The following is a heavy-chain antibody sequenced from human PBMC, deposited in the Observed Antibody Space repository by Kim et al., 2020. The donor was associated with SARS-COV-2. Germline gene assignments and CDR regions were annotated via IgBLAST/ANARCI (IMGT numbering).Heavy chain of an antibody. Sequence: GGSLRLSCAASGFTFSSYWMSWVRQAPGKGLEWVANIKQDGSEKYYVDSVKGRFTISRDNAKNSLYLQMNSLRAEDTAVYYCARDHYVTIRFWSGGGIYYYYGMDVWGQGTTVTVSS. CDR2: IKQDGSEK. CDR1: GFTFSSYW. J-gene: IGHJ6*01. D-gene: IGHD3-3*01. V-gene: IGHV3-7*01. CDR3: ARDHYVTIRFWSGGGIYYYYGMDV.